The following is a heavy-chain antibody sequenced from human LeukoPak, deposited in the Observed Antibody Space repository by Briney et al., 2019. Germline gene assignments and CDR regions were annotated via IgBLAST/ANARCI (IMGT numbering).Heavy chain of an antibody. CDR2: IYHSGST. V-gene: IGHV4-30-2*01. J-gene: IGHJ5*02. CDR1: GGSISSGGYY. CDR3: ARQNNFFAP. Sequence: SETLSLTCTVSGGSISSGGYYWSWIRQPPGNGLEWIGYIYHSGSTYYNPSLKSRVTISVDRSKNQFSLKLSSVTAADTAVYYCARQNNFFAPWGQGTLVTVSS. D-gene: IGHD1-20*01.